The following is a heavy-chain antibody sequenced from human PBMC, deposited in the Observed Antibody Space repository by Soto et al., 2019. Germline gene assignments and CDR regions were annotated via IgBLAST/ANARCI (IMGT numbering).Heavy chain of an antibody. CDR2: IWYDGSNE. CDR1: GFTFSTYG. J-gene: IGHJ4*02. D-gene: IGHD1-1*01. Sequence: QVQLVESGGGVVQPGRSLRLSCAASGFTFSTYGMHWVRQAPGKGLEWVALIWYDGSNEYYADSVKGRFTISRDNSKNTLYLQMNSLRAEDTAVYYCGGPGVQYFDYWGQGTLVTVSS. CDR3: GGPGVQYFDY. V-gene: IGHV3-33*01.